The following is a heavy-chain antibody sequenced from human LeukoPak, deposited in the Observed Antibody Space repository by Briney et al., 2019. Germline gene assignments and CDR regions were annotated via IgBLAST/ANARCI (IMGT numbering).Heavy chain of an antibody. CDR1: GFTFDDYG. CDR2: INWNGGST. J-gene: IGHJ4*02. CDR3: ARDQRSSGWFYFDY. Sequence: GGSLRLXCAASGFTFDDYGMNWVRQAPGRVLEWVSGINWNGGSTGYADSVKGRFTISRDNAKNSLYLQMNSLRAGDTALYYCARDQRSSGWFYFDYWGQGTLVTVSS. V-gene: IGHV3-20*04. D-gene: IGHD6-19*01.